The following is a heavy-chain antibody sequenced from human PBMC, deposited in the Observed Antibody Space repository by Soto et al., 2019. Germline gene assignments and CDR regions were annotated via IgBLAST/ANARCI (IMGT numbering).Heavy chain of an antibody. CDR2: ISSSSSYI. CDR3: ARGSNLRGNMDV. D-gene: IGHD3-10*01. V-gene: IGHV3-21*01. Sequence: PGGSLRLSCAASGFTFSSYSMNWVRQAPGKGLEWVSSISSSSSYIYYADSVKGRFTISRDNAKSSLYLQMNSLRAEDTAVYYCARGSNLRGNMDVWGKGTTVTVSS. J-gene: IGHJ6*03. CDR1: GFTFSSYS.